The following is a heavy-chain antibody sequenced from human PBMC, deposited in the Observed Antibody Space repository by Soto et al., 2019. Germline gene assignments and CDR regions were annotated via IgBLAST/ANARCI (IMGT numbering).Heavy chain of an antibody. V-gene: IGHV1-8*01. Sequence: ASVKVSCKASGYTFTSYDINWVRQATGQGLEWMGWMNPNSGNTGYAQKFQGRVTMTRNTSISTAYMELSSLRSEYTAVYYCARGLRYDYDFWYGYLVLGYYYGMNVWGKGTTVTVPQ. J-gene: IGHJ6*04. CDR2: MNPNSGNT. D-gene: IGHD3-3*01. CDR1: GYTFTSYD. CDR3: ARGLRYDYDFWYGYLVLGYYYGMNV.